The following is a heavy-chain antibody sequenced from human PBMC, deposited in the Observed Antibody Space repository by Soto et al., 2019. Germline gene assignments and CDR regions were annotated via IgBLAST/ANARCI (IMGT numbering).Heavy chain of an antibody. V-gene: IGHV3-23*01. CDR3: ARRGSGSYYDY. Sequence: EVQLLESGGGLVQPGGSLRLSCAASGFTFSSYAMRWVRQAPGKGLEWVSAISGSGDSTYYADSVKGRFTISRDNSKNTLYVQMNSLRDGDTAVYYCARRGSGSYYDYWGQGTLVTVSS. D-gene: IGHD1-26*01. CDR1: GFTFSSYA. J-gene: IGHJ4*02. CDR2: ISGSGDST.